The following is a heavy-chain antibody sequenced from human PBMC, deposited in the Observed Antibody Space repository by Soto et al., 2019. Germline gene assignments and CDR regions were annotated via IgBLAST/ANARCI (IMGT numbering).Heavy chain of an antibody. J-gene: IGHJ5*02. CDR2: ISLYSDGT. Sequence: ASVQVSCKTSGYTFSHYGITWVRQAPGQPLEWLGWISLYSDGTNYAQKFQGRVSMTTDTSTTTAYMELRSLRSDDTAVYYCARVVPGAEAWFVPWGQGTLVTVSS. CDR1: GYTFSHYG. V-gene: IGHV1-18*01. CDR3: ARVVPGAEAWFVP. D-gene: IGHD2-2*01.